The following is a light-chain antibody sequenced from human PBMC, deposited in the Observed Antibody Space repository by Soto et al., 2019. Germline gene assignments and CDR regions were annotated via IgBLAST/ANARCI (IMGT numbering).Light chain of an antibody. CDR1: SSDIGAYNY. CDR2: EVS. CDR3: SSYTSSSTL. J-gene: IGLJ2*01. V-gene: IGLV2-14*01. Sequence: QSVLTQPASVSGSPGQSITISCTGTSSDIGAYNYVSWYQHHPGKAPKLMIYEVSNRPSGVSNRFSGSKSGNTASLTISGLQAEDEADYYCSSYTSSSTLFGGGTKVTVL.